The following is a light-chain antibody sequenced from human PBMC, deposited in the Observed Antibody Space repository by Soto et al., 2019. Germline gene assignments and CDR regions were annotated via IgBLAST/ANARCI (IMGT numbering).Light chain of an antibody. Sequence: DIVMTQSPDSLSVSLGASATTNCKSSHSVLYISNNKNYLAWIQQKPGQPPKLLIYWASTRESGVPDRFSGRGSGTDSTLTISILHAEDVAVYYCQQYCSNFTSGVGTKVEIK. CDR3: QQYCSNFT. CDR1: HSVLYISNNKNY. V-gene: IGKV4-1*01. CDR2: WAS. J-gene: IGKJ4*01.